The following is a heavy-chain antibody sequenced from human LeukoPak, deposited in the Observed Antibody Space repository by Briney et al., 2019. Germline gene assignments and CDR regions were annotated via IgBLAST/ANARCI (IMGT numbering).Heavy chain of an antibody. CDR2: IYYSGST. Sequence: ASETLSLTCTVSGGSISSSSYYWGWIRQPPGKGLEWIGSIYYSGSTYYNPSLKSRVTISVDTSKNQFSLKLSSVTAADTAVYYCARRISAAGDYWGQGTLVTVSS. D-gene: IGHD6-13*01. J-gene: IGHJ4*02. CDR3: ARRISAAGDY. V-gene: IGHV4-39*07. CDR1: GGSISSSSYY.